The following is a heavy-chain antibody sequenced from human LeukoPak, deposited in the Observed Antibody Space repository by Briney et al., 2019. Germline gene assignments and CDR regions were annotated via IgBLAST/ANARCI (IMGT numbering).Heavy chain of an antibody. D-gene: IGHD3-10*01. CDR3: ARGPLIWGRVTFYFDY. CDR2: IKQDGSEK. J-gene: IGHJ4*02. V-gene: IGHV3-7*01. Sequence: GGSLRLSCAASGFTFSSYWMSWVRQAPGKGLEWVANIKQDGSEKYYVDSVKGRFTISRDNAKNSLYLQMNSLRAEDTAVYYCARGPLIWGRVTFYFDYWGQGTLVTVSS. CDR1: GFTFSSYW.